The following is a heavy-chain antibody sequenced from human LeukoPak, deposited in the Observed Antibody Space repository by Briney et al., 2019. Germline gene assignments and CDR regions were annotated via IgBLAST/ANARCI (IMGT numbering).Heavy chain of an antibody. CDR1: GGSISSYY. CDR3: ARAAGGLLNNYYYYYMDV. V-gene: IGHV4-59*08. J-gene: IGHJ6*03. CDR2: IYYMGST. Sequence: SETLSLTCTVSGGSISSYYWSWIRQPPGKGLEWIGYIYYMGSTNYNPSLKSRVTISVDTSKNQFSRKLSSVTAADTAVYYCARAAGGLLNNYYYYYMDVWGKGTTVTVSS. D-gene: IGHD2-21*02.